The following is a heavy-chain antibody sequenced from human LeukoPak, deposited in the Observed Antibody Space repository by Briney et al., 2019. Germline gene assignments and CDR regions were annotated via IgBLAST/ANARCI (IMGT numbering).Heavy chain of an antibody. J-gene: IGHJ4*02. Sequence: SVKVSCKASGGTFSSHGMSWVRQAPGQGLEREGGIIPVFGAANYAQKFQGRVTITTDESTSTAYMELSSLRSEDTALYYCARRWPHSSGYYLFDYWGQGTLVTVSS. D-gene: IGHD3-22*01. CDR1: GGTFSSHG. CDR3: ARRWPHSSGYYLFDY. CDR2: IIPVFGAA. V-gene: IGHV1-69*05.